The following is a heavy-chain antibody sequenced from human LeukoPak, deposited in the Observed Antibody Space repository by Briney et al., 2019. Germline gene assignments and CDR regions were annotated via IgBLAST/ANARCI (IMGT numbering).Heavy chain of an antibody. CDR3: ARVGEQHLDYYFDY. V-gene: IGHV1-18*04. CDR2: ISAYNGDT. CDR1: GFTFTNYG. D-gene: IGHD6-13*01. J-gene: IGHJ4*02. Sequence: GASVKVSCKASGFTFTNYGITWVRQAPGQGLEWMGWISAYNGDTNYAQKLRYRATTTTDTSTSTAYMELRSLRSDDTAVYYCARVGEQHLDYYFDYWGQGTLVTVSS.